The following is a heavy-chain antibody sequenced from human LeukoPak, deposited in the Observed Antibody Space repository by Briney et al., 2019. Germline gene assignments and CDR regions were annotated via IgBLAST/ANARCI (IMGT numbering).Heavy chain of an antibody. CDR3: ARGSYSSGWYRDDY. CDR1: GGSISSSY. V-gene: IGHV4-59*01. CDR2: IYYSGGT. D-gene: IGHD6-19*01. J-gene: IGHJ4*02. Sequence: PSETLSLTCTVSGGSISSSYWSWIRQPPGKGLEWIGCIYYSGGTNYNPSLKSRVTISVDTSQNQFSLNLSSVTAADTAVYYCARGSYSSGWYRDDYWGQGTLVTVSS.